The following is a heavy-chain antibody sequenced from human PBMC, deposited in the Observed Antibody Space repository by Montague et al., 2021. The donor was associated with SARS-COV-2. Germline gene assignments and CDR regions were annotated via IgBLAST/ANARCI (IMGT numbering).Heavy chain of an antibody. D-gene: IGHD2-2*01. J-gene: IGHJ4*02. CDR1: GDSVSSNIAI. CDR2: TYYRSKWYN. V-gene: IGHV6-1*01. Sequence: CAISGDSVSSNIAIWNWIRQSPSRGLEWLGRTYYRSKWYNDYAESVKSRMTIDPDTSKHQFSLHLNSVTPEDTAVYYCARIPVGSKYYFDFWGQGTLVTVSS. CDR3: ARIPVGSKYYFDF.